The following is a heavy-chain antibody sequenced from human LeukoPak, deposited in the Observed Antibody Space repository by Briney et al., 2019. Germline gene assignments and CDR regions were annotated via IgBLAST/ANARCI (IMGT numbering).Heavy chain of an antibody. CDR3: ARIAVAGSLYFDY. D-gene: IGHD6-19*01. CDR2: IIPIFGTA. J-gene: IGHJ4*02. V-gene: IGHV1-69*05. CDR1: GGTFSSYA. Sequence: GASVKVSCKASGGTFSSYAISWLRQAPGLGLEWMGRIIPIFGTANYAQKFQGRVTITTDESTSTAYMELSSLRSEDTAVYYCARIAVAGSLYFDYWGQGTLVTVSS.